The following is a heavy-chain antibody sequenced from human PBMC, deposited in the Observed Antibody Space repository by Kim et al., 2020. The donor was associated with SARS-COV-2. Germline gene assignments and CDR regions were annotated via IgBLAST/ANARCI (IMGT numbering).Heavy chain of an antibody. D-gene: IGHD2-8*02. CDR3: VREGTGVFDF. CDR1: GFTFTNYW. CDR2: IKQDGSVK. Sequence: GGSLRLSCGASGFTFTNYWLSWVRQAPGKGLEWVANIKQDGSVKSYVDSVKGRFTISRDNAGSSIYLQMNSLRTEDTAVYYCVREGTGVFDFWGQGTVVT. J-gene: IGHJ4*02. V-gene: IGHV3-7*01.